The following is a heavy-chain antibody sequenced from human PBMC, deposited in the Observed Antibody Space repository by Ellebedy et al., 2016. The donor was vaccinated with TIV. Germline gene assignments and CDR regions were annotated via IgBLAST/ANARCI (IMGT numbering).Heavy chain of an antibody. J-gene: IGHJ4*02. Sequence: GESLKISXAASGFTFSSYSMNWVRQAPGKGPEWVATLSGSGESTYYADSVKGRFSISRDNSKNTLYLQMNGLTGEDTAIYYCAKPRTYGDYPFRVSSPDFFDFWGQGTLVTVSS. CDR1: GFTFSSYS. CDR2: LSGSGEST. CDR3: AKPRTYGDYPFRVSSPDFFDF. V-gene: IGHV3-23*01. D-gene: IGHD4-17*01.